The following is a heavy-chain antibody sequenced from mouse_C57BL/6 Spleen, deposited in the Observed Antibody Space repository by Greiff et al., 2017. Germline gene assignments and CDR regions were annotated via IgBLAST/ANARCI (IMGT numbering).Heavy chain of an antibody. CDR1: GYTFTSYW. Sequence: QVQLQQPGAELVRPGSSVKLSCKASGYTFTSYWMHWVKQRPIQGLEWIGNIDPSDSETNYNQKFKDKATLTVDKSSSTAYMQLSSLTSEDSAVYYGASSYGNSGAYWGQGTLVTVSA. D-gene: IGHD1-1*01. CDR2: IDPSDSET. V-gene: IGHV1-52*01. J-gene: IGHJ3*01. CDR3: ASSYGNSGAY.